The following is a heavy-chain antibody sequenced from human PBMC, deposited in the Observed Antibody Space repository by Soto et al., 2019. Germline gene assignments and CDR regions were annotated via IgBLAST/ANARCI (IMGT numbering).Heavy chain of an antibody. Sequence: GGSLRLSCAASGFTFSSYGMHWVRQAPGKGLEWVAVISYDGSNKYYADSVKGRFTISRDNSKNTLYLQMNSLRAEDTAVYYCAKDPYSRSKTGAGGAFDIWGQGTMVTVSS. V-gene: IGHV3-30*18. CDR3: AKDPYSRSKTGAGGAFDI. D-gene: IGHD7-27*01. J-gene: IGHJ3*02. CDR2: ISYDGSNK. CDR1: GFTFSSYG.